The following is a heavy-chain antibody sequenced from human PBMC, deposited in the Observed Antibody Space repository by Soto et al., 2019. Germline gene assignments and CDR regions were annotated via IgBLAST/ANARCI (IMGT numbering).Heavy chain of an antibody. CDR2: ISNDGTNK. Sequence: GGSLRLSCAASGFTFNIFGMHWVRQAPGKGLEWVALISNDGTNKYYADSVRGRLTISRDSSKNTVFLQMDSLRADDTAVYYCAKGSTRWLESLLHYWGQGTLVTVSS. D-gene: IGHD5-12*01. CDR3: AKGSTRWLESLLHY. J-gene: IGHJ4*02. CDR1: GFTFNIFG. V-gene: IGHV3-30*18.